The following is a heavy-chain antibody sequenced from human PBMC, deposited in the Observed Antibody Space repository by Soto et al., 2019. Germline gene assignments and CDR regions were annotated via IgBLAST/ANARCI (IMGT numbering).Heavy chain of an antibody. CDR2: IYWNDDK. Sequence: QITLKKSGPTLVRPTQTLTLTCTFSGFSLSTSGLGVGWIRQPPGKALEWLALIYWNDDKRYSPSLKARLTITKDTSKNPVVLTMTNMDPVDTATYYCAHRPSGWYLFDYWGQGTLVTVSS. J-gene: IGHJ4*02. CDR1: GFSLSTSGLG. CDR3: AHRPSGWYLFDY. D-gene: IGHD6-19*01. V-gene: IGHV2-5*01.